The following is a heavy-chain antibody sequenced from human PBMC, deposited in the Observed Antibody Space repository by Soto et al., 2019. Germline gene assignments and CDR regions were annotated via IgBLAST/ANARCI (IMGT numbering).Heavy chain of an antibody. CDR3: AKRAYCSSTTCYHCFDY. CDR2: FSSTGGST. J-gene: IGHJ4*02. Sequence: SLRLSCAASGFTFSTYDMSWVRQAPGKGLEWVSLFSSTGGSTFYADSVKGRFTISRDNSKNTLYLQMNSLRAEDTAVYYCAKRAYCSSTTCYHCFDYWGQGTLVTVSS. V-gene: IGHV3-23*01. CDR1: GFTFSTYD. D-gene: IGHD2-2*01.